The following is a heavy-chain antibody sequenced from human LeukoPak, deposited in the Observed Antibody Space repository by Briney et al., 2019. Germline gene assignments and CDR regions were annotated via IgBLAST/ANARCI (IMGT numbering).Heavy chain of an antibody. CDR1: GYTFTTYA. D-gene: IGHD6-19*01. CDR2: INPNSGGT. J-gene: IGHJ4*02. CDR3: AKLASSGWYIFDY. Sequence: ASVKVSCKASGYTFTTYAISWVRQAPGQGLEWMGWINPNSGGTNYAQKFQGRVTMTRDTSISTAYMELSRLRSDDTAVYYCAKLASSGWYIFDYWGQGTLVTVSS. V-gene: IGHV1-2*02.